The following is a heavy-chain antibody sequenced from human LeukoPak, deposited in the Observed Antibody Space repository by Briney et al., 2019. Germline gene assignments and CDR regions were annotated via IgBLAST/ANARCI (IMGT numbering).Heavy chain of an antibody. J-gene: IGHJ5*02. D-gene: IGHD1-26*01. Sequence: SETLSLTCTVSGGSISGSSYFWGWIRQPPGKGLEWIGSVYYGGSTYYNPSLKSRVTISVDTSKNRFSLKLSSVTAADTAVYYCARVGVGATSGWFDPWGQGTLVTVSS. CDR2: VYYGGST. CDR3: ARVGVGATSGWFDP. V-gene: IGHV4-39*07. CDR1: GGSISGSSYF.